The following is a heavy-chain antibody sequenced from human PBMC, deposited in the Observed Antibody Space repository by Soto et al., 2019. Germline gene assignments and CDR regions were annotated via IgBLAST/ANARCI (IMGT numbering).Heavy chain of an antibody. CDR2: INHSGST. CDR1: GGSLSGYY. J-gene: IGHJ6*03. CDR3: ARSVAARPGYYYYYMDG. D-gene: IGHD6-6*01. Sequence: PSETLSLTCAVYGGSLSGYYWSWIRQPPGKGLEGNGEINHSGSTNYNPSLKSRVTISVDTSKNQFSLKLSSVTAADTALYYCARSVAARPGYYYYYMDGWGKGTTVT. V-gene: IGHV4-34*01.